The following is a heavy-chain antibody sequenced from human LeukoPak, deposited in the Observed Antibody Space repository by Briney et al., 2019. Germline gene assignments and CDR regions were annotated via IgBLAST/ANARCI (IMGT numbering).Heavy chain of an antibody. D-gene: IGHD6-13*01. CDR2: ISSSSGTI. CDR1: GFTFSSYS. J-gene: IGHJ3*02. Sequence: GGSLRLSCAASGFTFSSYSMNWVRQAPGKGLEWVSYISSSSGTIYYADSVKGRLTISRDNAKNSLYLQMNSLRDEDTAVYYCAREGSSSWSNDAFDIWGQGTMVTVSS. CDR3: AREGSSSWSNDAFDI. V-gene: IGHV3-48*02.